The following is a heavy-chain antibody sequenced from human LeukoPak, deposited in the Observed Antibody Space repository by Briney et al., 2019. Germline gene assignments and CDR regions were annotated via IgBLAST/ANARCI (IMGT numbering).Heavy chain of an antibody. V-gene: IGHV4-34*01. CDR3: ARGVNGETGTTSLGCWFDP. Sequence: SETLSLTCAVYGGSFSGYYWSWIRQPPGKGLEWIGEINHSGSTNYNPSLKSRVTISVDTSKNQFSLKLSSVTAADTAVYYYARGVNGETGTTSLGCWFDPWGQGTLVTVSS. J-gene: IGHJ5*02. CDR1: GGSFSGYY. CDR2: INHSGST. D-gene: IGHD1-1*01.